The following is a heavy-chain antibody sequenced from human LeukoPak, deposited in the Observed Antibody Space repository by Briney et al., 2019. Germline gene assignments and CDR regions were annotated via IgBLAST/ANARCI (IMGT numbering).Heavy chain of an antibody. V-gene: IGHV4-59*01. J-gene: IGHJ4*02. CDR1: GGSISSYY. D-gene: IGHD6-19*01. Sequence: SETLSLTCSVSGGSISSYYWSWIRQPPGKGLEWIGYVYYSGSTNYNPSLNSRVTISVDTPKNQFSLNLTSVTAADTAVYYCARGGWYYFDYCGQGTPVTVSS. CDR2: VYYSGST. CDR3: ARGGWYYFDY.